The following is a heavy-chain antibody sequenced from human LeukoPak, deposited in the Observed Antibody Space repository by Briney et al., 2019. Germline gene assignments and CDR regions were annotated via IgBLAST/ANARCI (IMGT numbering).Heavy chain of an antibody. CDR2: SGGST. V-gene: IGHV3-23*01. Sequence: SGGSTYYADSVKGRFTISRDNSKNTLYLQMNSLRAEDTAVYYCAKYYYDSSGYYPYYFDYWGLGTLVTVSS. CDR3: AKYYYDSSGYYPYYFDY. J-gene: IGHJ4*02. D-gene: IGHD3-22*01.